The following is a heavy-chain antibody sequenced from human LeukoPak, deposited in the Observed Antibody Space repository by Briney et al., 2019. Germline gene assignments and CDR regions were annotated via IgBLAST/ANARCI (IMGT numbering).Heavy chain of an antibody. V-gene: IGHV1-18*01. CDR2: ISAYNGNT. CDR3: ARATTTYDYDSSGYYPVNAFDI. D-gene: IGHD3-22*01. Sequence: ASVKVSCKASGYTFTSYGISWVRQAPGQGLEWMGWISAYNGNTNYAQKLQGRVTMTTDTSTSTACMELRSLRSDDTAVYYCARATTTYDYDSSGYYPVNAFDIWGQGTMVTVSS. J-gene: IGHJ3*02. CDR1: GYTFTSYG.